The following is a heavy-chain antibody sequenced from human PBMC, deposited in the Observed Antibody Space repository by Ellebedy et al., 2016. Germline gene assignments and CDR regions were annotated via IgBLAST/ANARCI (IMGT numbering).Heavy chain of an antibody. Sequence: GGSLRLSCAASGFTFSSYGMHWVRQAPGKGLEWVAVIWYDGSNKYYADSVKGRFTISRDNSKNTLYLQMNSLRAEDTAVYYCARELPIKSYYGMDVWGQGTTVTVSS. V-gene: IGHV3-33*08. CDR1: GFTFSSYG. D-gene: IGHD5-24*01. CDR3: ARELPIKSYYGMDV. CDR2: IWYDGSNK. J-gene: IGHJ6*02.